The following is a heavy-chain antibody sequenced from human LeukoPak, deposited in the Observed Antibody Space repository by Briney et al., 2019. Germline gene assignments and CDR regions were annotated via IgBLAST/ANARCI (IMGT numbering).Heavy chain of an antibody. D-gene: IGHD6-6*01. Sequence: GGSLRLSCAASGFTVSSNYMSWVRQAPGKGLEWVSTISGTGGSTYYADSVKGRFTISRDNSKNTLYLQMNSLRAEDTAVYYCAKGPSSSSYYYYMDVWGKGTTVTVSS. CDR3: AKGPSSSSYYYYMDV. J-gene: IGHJ6*03. CDR1: GFTVSSNY. V-gene: IGHV3-23*01. CDR2: ISGTGGST.